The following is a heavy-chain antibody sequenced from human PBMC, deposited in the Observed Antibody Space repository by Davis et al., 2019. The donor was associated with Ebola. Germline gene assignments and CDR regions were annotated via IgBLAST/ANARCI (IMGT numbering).Heavy chain of an antibody. CDR1: GGSVSSADYY. D-gene: IGHD3-16*01. CDR3: ARGYTYYDYVWGSPNSRPYDY. CDR2: IYYTGST. Sequence: MPSETLSLTCSVSGGSVSSADYYWIWIRQPPGKGLEWIGHIYYTGSTNNNPSLKSRVTISLDMSKNQFSLKVNSVTAADTAVYYCARGYTYYDYVWGSPNSRPYDYWGQGTLVTVSS. J-gene: IGHJ4*02. V-gene: IGHV4-61*08.